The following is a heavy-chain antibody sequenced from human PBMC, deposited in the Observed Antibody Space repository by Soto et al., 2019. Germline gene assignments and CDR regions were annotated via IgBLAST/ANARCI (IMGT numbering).Heavy chain of an antibody. D-gene: IGHD6-6*01. CDR3: ARERPSIAARVSFDY. CDR1: GFTFSSYW. CDR2: IKQDGSEK. J-gene: IGHJ4*02. Sequence: GGSLRLSCAASGFTFSSYWMSWVRQAPGKGLEWVANIKQDGSEKYYVDSVKGRFTISRDNAKNSLYLQMNSLRAEDTAVYYCARERPSIAARVSFDYWGQGSMVTVSS. V-gene: IGHV3-7*03.